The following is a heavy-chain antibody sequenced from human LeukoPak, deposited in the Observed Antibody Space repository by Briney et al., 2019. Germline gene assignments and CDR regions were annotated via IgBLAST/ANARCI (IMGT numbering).Heavy chain of an antibody. CDR2: ISGSGNST. Sequence: GGSLRLSCAASGFTFNNYAMIWVRQPPGKGLEWISVISGSGNSTYYADSVKGRLTISRDNSKNTLYLQMNSLRGEDTAVYDCVKDNSNWYWYFDLWGRGTLVTVSS. V-gene: IGHV3-23*01. CDR1: GFTFNNYA. D-gene: IGHD1-1*01. J-gene: IGHJ2*01. CDR3: VKDNSNWYWYFDL.